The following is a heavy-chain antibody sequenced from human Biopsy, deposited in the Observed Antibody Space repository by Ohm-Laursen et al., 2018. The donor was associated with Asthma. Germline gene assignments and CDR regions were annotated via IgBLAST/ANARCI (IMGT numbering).Heavy chain of an antibody. J-gene: IGHJ6*01. V-gene: IGHV1-18*01. CDR2: ISVYNGNT. CDR3: ARAVDYSHYYGIDV. CDR1: GYTFNSAG. D-gene: IGHD3-10*01. Sequence: GPSVKVSCKPSGYTFNSAGITCVRQAPGQGLEWMGWISVYNGNTKVAQKLQDRVTMITDTSTSTAYMELRSLRSDDTAVYFGARAVDYSHYYGIDVWGQGTTVTVSP.